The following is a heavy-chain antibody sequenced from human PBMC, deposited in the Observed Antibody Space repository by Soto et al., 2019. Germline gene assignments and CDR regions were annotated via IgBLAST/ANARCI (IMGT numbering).Heavy chain of an antibody. D-gene: IGHD4-17*01. CDR2: ISYDGSNK. CDR1: GFTFSSYG. J-gene: IGHJ6*02. CDR3: AKEVLGDYGGHYYYYYGMDV. V-gene: IGHV3-30*18. Sequence: GGSLRLSCAASGFTFSSYGMHWVRQAPGKGLEWVAVISYDGSNKYYADSVKGRFTISRDNSKNTLYLQMNSLRAEDTAVYYCAKEVLGDYGGHYYYYYGMDVWGQGTTVTVSS.